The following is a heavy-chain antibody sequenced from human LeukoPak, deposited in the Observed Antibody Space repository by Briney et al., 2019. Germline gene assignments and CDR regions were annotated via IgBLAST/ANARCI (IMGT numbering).Heavy chain of an antibody. CDR3: ARNTVVTPYYYYGMDV. V-gene: IGHV1-69*13. D-gene: IGHD4-11*01. CDR1: GGTFSSYA. Sequence: SVKVSCKASGGTFSSYAISWVRQAPGQGLEWMGGIIPIFGTANYAQKFQGRVTITADESTSTAYMELSGLRSEDTAVYYCARNTVVTPYYYYGMDVWGQGTTVTVSS. CDR2: IIPIFGTA. J-gene: IGHJ6*02.